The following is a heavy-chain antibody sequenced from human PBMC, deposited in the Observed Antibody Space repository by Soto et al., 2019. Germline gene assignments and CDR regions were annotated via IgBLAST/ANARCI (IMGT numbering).Heavy chain of an antibody. CDR2: ISGDGAVT. CDR1: GFTFGGYH. Sequence: GGSLILSCTASGFTFGGYHMGWIRQAPGKGLEWVSGISGDGAVTKYADSVKGRATISRDNSKSTVDLHLKNVTAEDTAVYFCAKAAKRVAMVTQVHFDSWGQGSL. CDR3: AKAAKRVAMVTQVHFDS. D-gene: IGHD5-18*01. J-gene: IGHJ4*02. V-gene: IGHV3-23*01.